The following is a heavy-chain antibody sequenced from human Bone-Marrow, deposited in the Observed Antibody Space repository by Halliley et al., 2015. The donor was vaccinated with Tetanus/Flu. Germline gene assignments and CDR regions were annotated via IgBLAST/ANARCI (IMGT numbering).Heavy chain of an antibody. V-gene: IGHV3-30-3*01. Sequence: GSRQYYADSVKGRFTVSRDNSKSTLFLQMNSLRPEDTAVYYCARGYCSSTNCYSGYYYGMDVWGQGTTVTVSS. CDR3: ARGYCSSTNCYSGYYYGMDV. J-gene: IGHJ6*02. D-gene: IGHD2-2*02. CDR2: GSRQ.